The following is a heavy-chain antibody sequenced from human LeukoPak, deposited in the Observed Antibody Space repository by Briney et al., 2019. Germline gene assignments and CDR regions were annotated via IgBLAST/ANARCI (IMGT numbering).Heavy chain of an antibody. CDR2: IYTSGST. D-gene: IGHD2-2*01. CDR1: GGSISSYY. CDR3: ARGCSSTSCYHAFDI. J-gene: IGHJ3*02. Sequence: PSETLSLTCTVSGGSISSYYWSWIRQPAGKGLEWIGRIYTSGSTNYNPSLKSRVSMSVDTSKNQFSLKLSSVTAADTAVYYCARGCSSTSCYHAFDIWGQGTMVTVSS. V-gene: IGHV4-4*07.